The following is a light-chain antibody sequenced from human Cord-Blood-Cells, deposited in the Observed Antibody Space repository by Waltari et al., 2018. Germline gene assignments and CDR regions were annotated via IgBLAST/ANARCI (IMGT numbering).Light chain of an antibody. CDR1: SSDVGCYTL. CDR3: CSYAGSSTVV. CDR2: EGS. V-gene: IGLV2-23*01. J-gene: IGLJ2*01. Sequence: QSALTQPASVSGSPGQSITISCTGTSSDVGCYTLVSWYQQHPGKAPKLMIYEGSKRPSGVSNRFPGSKSGNTASLTISGLQAEDEADYYCCSYAGSSTVVFGGGTKLTVL.